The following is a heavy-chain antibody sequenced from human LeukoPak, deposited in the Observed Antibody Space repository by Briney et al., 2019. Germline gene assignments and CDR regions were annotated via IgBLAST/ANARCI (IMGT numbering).Heavy chain of an antibody. V-gene: IGHV3-13*01. Sequence: GSLRLSCAASGFTFSSYDMHWVRQATGKGLEWVSAIGTAGDTYYPGSVKGRFTISRENAKNSLYLQMNSLRAGDTAVYYCARRSSSGDFDYWGQGTLVTVSS. J-gene: IGHJ4*02. CDR1: GFTFSSYD. D-gene: IGHD6-6*01. CDR2: IGTAGDT. CDR3: ARRSSSGDFDY.